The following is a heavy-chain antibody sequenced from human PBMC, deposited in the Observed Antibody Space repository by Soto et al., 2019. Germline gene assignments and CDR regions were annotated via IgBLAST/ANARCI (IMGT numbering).Heavy chain of an antibody. CDR3: TRSTSWNYEYYFDY. CDR1: GFSLSRKGMS. V-gene: IGHV2-70*01. D-gene: IGHD1-7*01. J-gene: IGHJ4*02. CDR2: IDWEEEK. Sequence: SGPTLVNPTQTLILTCAFSGFSLSRKGMSVSWIRKPPGKALEFLALIDWEEEKFYSPSLRTRLTVSKDTSKSQVVLTLTNVDPVDTATYYCTRSTSWNYEYYFDYWGQGTLVTVSS.